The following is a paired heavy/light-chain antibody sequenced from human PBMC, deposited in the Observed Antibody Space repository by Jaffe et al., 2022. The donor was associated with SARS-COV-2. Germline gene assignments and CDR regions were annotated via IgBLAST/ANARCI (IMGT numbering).Heavy chain of an antibody. CDR1: GLTFSSYW. D-gene: IGHD3-10*01. Sequence: EEHLVESGGGVVQPGDSLKLSCAASGLTFSSYWMHWVRQAPGKGLVWVARISGDGTRTNSADSVKGRFTVSRDNAKNTVYLQMTSLTVEDTAVYYCVPQFGRSEPANWGRGTRVTVSS. J-gene: IGHJ4*02. V-gene: IGHV3-74*01. CDR2: ISGDGTRT. CDR3: VPQFGRSEPAN.
Light chain of an antibody. Sequence: QSALTQPASVSGSPGQSITISCTGTSSDIGASFGGYSDVSWYQQHPDKAPKLILYTVTSRPLGVSNRFSGSKSGNTASLTISGLQAEDEADYYCASFTTRSTHVFGGGTKLTVL. J-gene: IGLJ3*02. CDR3: ASFTTRSTHV. CDR1: SSDIGASFGGYSD. V-gene: IGLV2-14*01. CDR2: TVT.